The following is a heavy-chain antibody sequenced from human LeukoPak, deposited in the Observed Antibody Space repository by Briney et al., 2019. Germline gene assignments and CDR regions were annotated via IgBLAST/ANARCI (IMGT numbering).Heavy chain of an antibody. CDR1: GYTFNGYY. D-gene: IGHD3-3*01. CDR2: INPNSGGT. V-gene: IGHV1-2*02. Sequence: ASVKVSCKASGYTFNGYYMHWVRRAPGQGPEWMGWINPNSGGTNYAQQFQGRVTMTRDTSINTAYMELSRLTPDDTAVYYCARDFSYWSTREWYYFDFWGQGTLVTVSS. CDR3: ARDFSYWSTREWYYFDF. J-gene: IGHJ4*02.